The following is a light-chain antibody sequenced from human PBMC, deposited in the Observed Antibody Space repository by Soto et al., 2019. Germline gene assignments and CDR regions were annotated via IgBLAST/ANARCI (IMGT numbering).Light chain of an antibody. Sequence: SVLTQPRSVSGSPGQSVTISCTGTSSDVGGYNYVSWYQQHPGKAPKLMIYDASKRPSGVPDRFSGSKSGNTASLTISGLQAEDEADYYCCSYAGSYTFEVFGTGTKVTVL. V-gene: IGLV2-11*01. J-gene: IGLJ1*01. CDR1: SSDVGGYNY. CDR2: DAS. CDR3: CSYAGSYTFEV.